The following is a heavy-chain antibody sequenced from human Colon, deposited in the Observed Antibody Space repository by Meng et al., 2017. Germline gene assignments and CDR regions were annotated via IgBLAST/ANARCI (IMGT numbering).Heavy chain of an antibody. J-gene: IGHJ4*02. D-gene: IGHD1-14*01. CDR3: ASRKGARITDDY. V-gene: IGHV3-48*03. CDR2: ISSSGSTI. CDR1: GFTFSSYE. Sequence: GGSLRLSCAASGFTFSSYEMNWVRQAPGKGLEWVSYISSSGSTIYYADSVKGRFTISRDNAKNSLYLQMNSLRAEDTAVYYYASRKGARITDDYWGQGTLVTVSS.